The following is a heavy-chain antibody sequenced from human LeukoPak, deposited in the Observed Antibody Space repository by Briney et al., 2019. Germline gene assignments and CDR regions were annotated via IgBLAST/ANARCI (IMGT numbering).Heavy chain of an antibody. D-gene: IGHD6-19*01. V-gene: IGHV4-39*07. CDR3: ARDSSSGWYPRDGNFDL. CDR2: IYYSGST. J-gene: IGHJ2*01. CDR1: GGSISSSSYY. Sequence: SETLSLTCTVSGGSISSSSYYWGWIRQPPGKGLEWIGSIYYSGSTYYNPSLKSRVTISVDTSKNQFSLKLSSVTAADTAVYYCARDSSSGWYPRDGNFDLWGRGTLVTVSS.